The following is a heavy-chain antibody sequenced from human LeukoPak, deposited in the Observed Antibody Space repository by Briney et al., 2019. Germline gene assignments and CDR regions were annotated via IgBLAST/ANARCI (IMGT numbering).Heavy chain of an antibody. CDR2: ITGNSGTT. CDR3: AKLGDGSGYYHY. V-gene: IGHV3-23*01. J-gene: IGHJ4*02. D-gene: IGHD3-22*01. CDR1: GFTFATYT. Sequence: PGGSLRLSCEASGFTFATYTMAWVRQAPGKGLEWVSVITGNSGTTYYAESVKGRFAISRENSKDTLYLQMNSLRAEDTAVYHCAKLGDGSGYYHYWGQGILVTVSS.